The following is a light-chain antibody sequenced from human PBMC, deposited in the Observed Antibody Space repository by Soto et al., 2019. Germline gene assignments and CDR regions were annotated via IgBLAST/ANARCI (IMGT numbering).Light chain of an antibody. CDR1: QSVTSNY. CDR2: DTS. Sequence: MVTQSAFTLSLTPGERATLSCRASQSVTSNYLAWYQQKPGQAPGLLIYDTSTRASGVPDRFSGSGSGTEFTLTISRLEPEDFAVYYCQQSGTSPQTFGQGTKVDIK. V-gene: IGKV3-20*01. CDR3: QQSGTSPQT. J-gene: IGKJ1*01.